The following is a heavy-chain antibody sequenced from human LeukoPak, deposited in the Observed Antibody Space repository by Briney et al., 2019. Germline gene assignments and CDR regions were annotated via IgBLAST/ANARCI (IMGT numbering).Heavy chain of an antibody. V-gene: IGHV4-34*01. Sequence: TSETLSLTCAVYGGSFSGYYWSWIRQPPGKGLEWIGEINHSGSTNYNPSLKSRVTIPVDTSKNQFSLKLSSVTAADTAVYYCARGMLRGRKAGYCSGGSCYSFADYWGQGTLVTVSS. CDR3: ARGMLRGRKAGYCSGGSCYSFADY. CDR2: INHSGST. J-gene: IGHJ4*02. D-gene: IGHD2-15*01. CDR1: GGSFSGYY.